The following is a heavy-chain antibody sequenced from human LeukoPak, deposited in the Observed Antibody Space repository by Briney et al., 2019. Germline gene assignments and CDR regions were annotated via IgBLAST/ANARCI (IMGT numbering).Heavy chain of an antibody. CDR2: INGEGRPT. Sequence: PGGSLRLPCAVSGLTFSSYWMHWVRQAPGKGLVWVSRINGEGRPTIYADSVKGPLTLPRHQAKNPTYIQMDRLRAAGTAVIYRVRLDFWSYYYVYGGQGNLVTVS. CDR3: VRLDFWSYYYVY. D-gene: IGHD3-3*01. J-gene: IGHJ4*02. V-gene: IGHV3-74*01. CDR1: GLTFSSYW.